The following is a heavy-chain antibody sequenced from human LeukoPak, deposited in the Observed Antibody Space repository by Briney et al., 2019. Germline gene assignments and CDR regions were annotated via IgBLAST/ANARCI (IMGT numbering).Heavy chain of an antibody. D-gene: IGHD2-15*01. Sequence: VASVKVSCKASGGTFSSYAISWVRQAPGQGLEWMGRIIPILGIANYAQKFQGRVTITADKSTSTAYMELSSLRSEDTAVYYCAGDPSVVAATDWGPGTLVSVSS. CDR3: AGDPSVVAATD. CDR2: IIPILGIA. J-gene: IGHJ1*01. V-gene: IGHV1-69*04. CDR1: GGTFSSYA.